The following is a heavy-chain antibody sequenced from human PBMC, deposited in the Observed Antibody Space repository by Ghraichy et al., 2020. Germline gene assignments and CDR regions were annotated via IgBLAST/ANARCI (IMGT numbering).Heavy chain of an antibody. CDR1: GFTFSSYA. Sequence: GGSLRLSCAASGFTFSSYAMSWVRQAPGKGLEWVSAISGSGGSTYYADSVKGRFTISRDNSKNTLYLQMNSLRAEDTAVYYCAKERSIAARLMGGPAGPFDPWGQGTLVTVSS. D-gene: IGHD6-6*01. CDR2: ISGSGGST. CDR3: AKERSIAARLMGGPAGPFDP. V-gene: IGHV3-23*01. J-gene: IGHJ5*02.